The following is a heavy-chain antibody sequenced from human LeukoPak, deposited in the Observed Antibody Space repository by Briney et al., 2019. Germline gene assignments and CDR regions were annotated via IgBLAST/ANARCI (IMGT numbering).Heavy chain of an antibody. CDR3: ARYHGGNTAPYYNG. CDR2: IYHSGST. D-gene: IGHD4-23*01. V-gene: IGHV4-34*01. CDR1: GGGICGYS. Sequence: SETLSLTCAVSGGGICGYSWSGICPPPGEGLEWIWEIYHSGSTNYNPSLKSRVTISVDTSKNQFSLKLSSVTAADTAVYYCARYHGGNTAPYYNG. J-gene: IGHJ6*01.